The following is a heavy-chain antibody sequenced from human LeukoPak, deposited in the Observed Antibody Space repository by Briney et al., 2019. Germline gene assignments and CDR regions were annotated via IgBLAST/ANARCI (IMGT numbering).Heavy chain of an antibody. CDR1: GGSISSYY. V-gene: IGHV4-59*01. J-gene: IGHJ6*04. CDR2: IYYSGST. Sequence: PSETLSLTCTVSGGSISSYYWSWIRQPPGKGLEWIGYIYYSGSTNYNPSLKSRVTISVDTSKNQFSLKLSSVTAADTAVYYCARDNRVQGVKNGMDVWGKGTTVTVSS. D-gene: IGHD3-10*01. CDR3: ARDNRVQGVKNGMDV.